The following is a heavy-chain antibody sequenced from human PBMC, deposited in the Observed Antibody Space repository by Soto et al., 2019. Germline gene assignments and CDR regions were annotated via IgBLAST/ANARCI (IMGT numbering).Heavy chain of an antibody. D-gene: IGHD4-17*01. Sequence: QVQLVQSGAEVKKPGASVKVSCKASGYSFPNYGITWVRQPPGQGLEWMGWINSYNGNTEYAQNLQGRVTMTTDTSTRTAYMELRSLRSEDTAVYYCSRDRGDYHYWGQGTLVTVSS. CDR3: SRDRGDYHY. CDR2: INSYNGNT. V-gene: IGHV1-18*01. CDR1: GYSFPNYG. J-gene: IGHJ4*02.